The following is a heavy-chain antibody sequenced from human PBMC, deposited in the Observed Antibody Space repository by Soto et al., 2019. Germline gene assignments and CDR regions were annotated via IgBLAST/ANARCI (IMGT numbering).Heavy chain of an antibody. J-gene: IGHJ4*02. D-gene: IGHD5-18*01. CDR2: ISYDGSNK. Sequence: QVQLVESGGGVVQPGRSLSLSCAASGFTFSTYGMHWVRQAPGKGLEWVAVISYDGSNKYYADSVKGRFTISRDNSKNTLYLQMSRLRAEDTAVYYCAKGFSYSVIDYWGQGTLVTVSS. V-gene: IGHV3-30*18. CDR3: AKGFSYSVIDY. CDR1: GFTFSTYG.